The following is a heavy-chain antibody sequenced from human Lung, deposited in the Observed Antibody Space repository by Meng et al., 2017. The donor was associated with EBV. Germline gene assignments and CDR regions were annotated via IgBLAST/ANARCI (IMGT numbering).Heavy chain of an antibody. CDR1: GFTFNDYG. J-gene: IGHJ4*02. CDR2: ISFDGTNE. CDR3: AKDGPHYFDH. V-gene: IGHV3-30*18. Sequence: VLLVDGGGGVAQSGRALSLSCATSGFTFNDYGIHWVRQAPGKGLEWVAVISFDGTNEYYADSVKGRFTISRDDSKNTSSLQMGALRAEDTAVYYCAKDGPHYFDHWGAGTLVTVSS.